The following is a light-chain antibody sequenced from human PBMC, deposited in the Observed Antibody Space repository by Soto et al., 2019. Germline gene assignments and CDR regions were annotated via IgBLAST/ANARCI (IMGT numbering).Light chain of an antibody. V-gene: IGLV2-8*01. Sequence: QSALTQPPSASGSPGQSVTISYTGSSSDVGGHNHVSWYQQHPGKAPKLMIYEVSKRPSGVPDRFSGSKSVNTASLTVSGLQAEDEADYYCSSYAGNMNLIFGGGTKLTVL. CDR3: SSYAGNMNLI. CDR1: SSDVGGHNH. J-gene: IGLJ2*01. CDR2: EVS.